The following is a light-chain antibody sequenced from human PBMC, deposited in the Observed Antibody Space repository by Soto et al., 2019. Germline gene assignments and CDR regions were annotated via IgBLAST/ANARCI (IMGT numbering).Light chain of an antibody. CDR3: SSYTSSSVV. CDR2: EVT. Sequence: QSALTQPASVSGSPGQSITISCTRTSSDIGYNYVSWYQQHPGKAPKLIIYEVTNRPSGVSNRFSGSKSGNTASLTISGLQAEDEADYYCSSYTSSSVVFGGGTQLTVL. J-gene: IGLJ2*01. V-gene: IGLV2-14*01. CDR1: SSDIGYNY.